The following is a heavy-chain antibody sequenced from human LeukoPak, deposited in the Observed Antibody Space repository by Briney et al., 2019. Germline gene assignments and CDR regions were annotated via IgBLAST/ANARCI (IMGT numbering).Heavy chain of an antibody. CDR3: ARLVDTAMVPTFNYFDY. Sequence: PSETLSLTCAVYGGSFSGYYWSWIRQPPGKGLEWIGEINHSGSTNYNPSLKSRVTISVDTSKNQFSLKLSSVTAADTAVYYCARLVDTAMVPTFNYFDYWGQGTLVTVSS. CDR2: INHSGST. D-gene: IGHD5-18*01. CDR1: GGSFSGYY. J-gene: IGHJ4*02. V-gene: IGHV4-34*01.